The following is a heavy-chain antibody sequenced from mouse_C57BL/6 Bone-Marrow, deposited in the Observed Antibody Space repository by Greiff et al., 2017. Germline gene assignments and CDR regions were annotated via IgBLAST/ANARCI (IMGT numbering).Heavy chain of an antibody. D-gene: IGHD1-1*02. CDR1: GFTFSDFY. CDR3: ARDANYSWAMDY. CDR2: SRNKANDYTT. V-gene: IGHV7-1*01. Sequence: VQLKESGGGLVQSGRSLRLSCATSGFTFSDFYMEWVRQAPGKGLEWIAASRNKANDYTTEYSASVKGRFIVSRDTSQSILYLQMNALRAEDTAIYYCARDANYSWAMDYWGQGTSVTVSA. J-gene: IGHJ4*01.